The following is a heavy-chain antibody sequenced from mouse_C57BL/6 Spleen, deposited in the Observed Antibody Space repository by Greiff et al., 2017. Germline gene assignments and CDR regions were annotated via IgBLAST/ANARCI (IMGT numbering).Heavy chain of an antibody. V-gene: IGHV2-9-1*01. J-gene: IGHJ2*01. D-gene: IGHD2-4*01. CDR2: IWTGGGT. CDR3: ARIYYDYSYYFDD. CDR1: GFSLTSYA. Sequence: QVQLKESGPGLVAPSQSLSITCTVSGFSLTSYAISWVRQPPGKGLEWLGVIWTGGGTNYNSALKSSLSISKENSKSQVFLKMNSLQTDDTARYYCARIYYDYSYYFDDWGQGTTLTVSS.